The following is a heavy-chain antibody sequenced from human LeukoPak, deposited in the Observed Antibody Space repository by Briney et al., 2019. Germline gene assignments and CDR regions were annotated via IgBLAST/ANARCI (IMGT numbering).Heavy chain of an antibody. CDR1: GYTFISYG. D-gene: IGHD2-15*01. CDR2: VSAYADDT. Sequence: ASVKVSCKASGYTFISYGISWVRQAPGQGLEWMGWVSAYADDTNYVQKFQGRVTMTTDTSTTTAYMELRSLRFDDTAVYYCARDCIGCHGFDYWGQGTLVTVSS. CDR3: ARDCIGCHGFDY. J-gene: IGHJ4*02. V-gene: IGHV1-18*01.